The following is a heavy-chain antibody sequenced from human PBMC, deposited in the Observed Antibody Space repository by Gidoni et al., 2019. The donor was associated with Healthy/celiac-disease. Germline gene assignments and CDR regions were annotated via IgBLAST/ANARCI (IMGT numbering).Heavy chain of an antibody. V-gene: IGHV4-34*01. CDR2: INHSGST. Sequence: IGEINHSGSTNYNPSLKSRVTISVDTSKNQFSLKLSSVTAADTAVYYCARGLLTHSTRRDGYNYGRGAFDIWGQGTMVTVSS. J-gene: IGHJ3*02. D-gene: IGHD5-12*01. CDR3: ARGLLTHSTRRDGYNYGRGAFDI.